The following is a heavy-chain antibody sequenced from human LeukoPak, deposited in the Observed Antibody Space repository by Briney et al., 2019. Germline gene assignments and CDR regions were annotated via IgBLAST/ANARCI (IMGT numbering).Heavy chain of an antibody. CDR3: ARDHIYGGNRGGDAFDI. D-gene: IGHD4-23*01. Sequence: SVKVSCKASGGTFSSYAISWVRQAPGQGLEWMGGIIPIFGTANYAQKFQGRVTITTDESTSTAYMELSSLRSEDTAVYYCARDHIYGGNRGGDAFDIWGQGTMVTVSS. CDR2: IIPIFGTA. V-gene: IGHV1-69*05. CDR1: GGTFSSYA. J-gene: IGHJ3*02.